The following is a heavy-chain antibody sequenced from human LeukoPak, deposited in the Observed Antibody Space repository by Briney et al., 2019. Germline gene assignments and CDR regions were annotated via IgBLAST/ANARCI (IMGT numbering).Heavy chain of an antibody. Sequence: GGSLRLSCAASGFSFSSHSMNWVRQAPGKGLEWVSYISGSSTTIYYADSAKGRFTISRDNAKKSLYLQMNNLRAEDTAVYYCARDQDWAFDYWGQGILVTVSS. CDR3: ARDQDWAFDY. D-gene: IGHD3/OR15-3a*01. J-gene: IGHJ4*02. CDR1: GFSFSSHS. V-gene: IGHV3-48*01. CDR2: ISGSSTTI.